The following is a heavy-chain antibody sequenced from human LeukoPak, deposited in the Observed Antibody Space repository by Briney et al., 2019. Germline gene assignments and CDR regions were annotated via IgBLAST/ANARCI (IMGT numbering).Heavy chain of an antibody. CDR1: GFXFSDYD. D-gene: IGHD4/OR15-4a*01. V-gene: IGHV3-13*04. Sequence: PGGSLRLSCAVSGFXFSDYDIHWVRQVTGKGLEWVSAIGTAGDTYYLGSVKGRFTISRENAKTSLFLQVNSLRAGDTAVYYCARVRALAGANWYFDLWGRGTLVTVSS. J-gene: IGHJ2*01. CDR3: ARVRALAGANWYFDL. CDR2: IGTAGDT.